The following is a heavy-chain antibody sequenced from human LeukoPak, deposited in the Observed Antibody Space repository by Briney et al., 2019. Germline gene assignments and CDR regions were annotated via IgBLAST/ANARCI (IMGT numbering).Heavy chain of an antibody. CDR3: AKVRLGYCSGGSCSRGGTPMDV. D-gene: IGHD2-15*01. Sequence: GSLRLSCAASGFSLSDYYMRWIRQAPGKGLEWVSDISSSGSTIYYADSVKGRFTISRDNANNSLYLQMNSLRAEDTAVYYCAKVRLGYCSGGSCSRGGTPMDVWGKGTTVTISS. J-gene: IGHJ6*03. CDR2: ISSSGSTI. CDR1: GFSLSDYY. V-gene: IGHV3-11*04.